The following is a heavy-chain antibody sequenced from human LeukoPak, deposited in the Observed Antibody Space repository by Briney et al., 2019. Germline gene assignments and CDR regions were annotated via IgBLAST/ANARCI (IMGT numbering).Heavy chain of an antibody. D-gene: IGHD3-3*01. J-gene: IGHJ3*02. V-gene: IGHV1-2*04. CDR2: INPNSGGT. CDR1: GYTFTGYY. CDR3: ARGLYYDFWSGYSEWNAFDI. Sequence: VASVKVSCKASGYTFTGYYMHWVRQAPGQGLEWMGWINPNSGGTNYAQKFQGWVTMTRDTSISTAYMELSRLRSEDTAVYYCARGLYYDFWSGYSEWNAFDIWGQGTMVTVSS.